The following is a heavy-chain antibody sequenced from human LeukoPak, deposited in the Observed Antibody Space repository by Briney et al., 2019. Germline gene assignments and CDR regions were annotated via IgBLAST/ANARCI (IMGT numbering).Heavy chain of an antibody. D-gene: IGHD6-19*01. CDR2: IWYDGSNK. CDR1: GFTFSSYG. CDR3: ARVLYSSGWYDWFDP. Sequence: PGGSLRLSCAASGFTFSSYGMHWVRQAPGQGLEWVAVIWYDGSNKYYADSVKGRFTISRDNSKNTLYLQMNSLRAEDTAVYYCARVLYSSGWYDWFDPWGQGTLVTVSS. J-gene: IGHJ5*02. V-gene: IGHV3-33*01.